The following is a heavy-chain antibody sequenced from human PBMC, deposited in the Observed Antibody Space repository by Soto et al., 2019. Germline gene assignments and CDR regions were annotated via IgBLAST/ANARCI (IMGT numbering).Heavy chain of an antibody. Sequence: VQSHKISCKGSGYSFTSYWISWVSQKHEKDLERMGRIDPSDSYTNYSPSFQCHVTISADKPISTAYLQWSSLKASDTAMYYCARHRTISGNPYYFDYWGQGTLVTVSS. V-gene: IGHV5-10-1*01. J-gene: IGHJ4*02. CDR1: GYSFTSYW. CDR3: ARHRTISGNPYYFDY. D-gene: IGHD3-9*01. CDR2: IDPSDSYT.